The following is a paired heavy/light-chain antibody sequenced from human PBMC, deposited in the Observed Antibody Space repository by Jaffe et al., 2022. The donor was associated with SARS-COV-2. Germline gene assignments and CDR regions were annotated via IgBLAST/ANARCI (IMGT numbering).Light chain of an antibody. CDR1: QNITYY. J-gene: IGKJ1*01. CDR3: QQNYRSPRT. Sequence: DIQMTQSPSSLSASVGDRVTITCRASQNITYYLNWYQQKPGKAPKLQIYGASALQSGVPSRFSGSGTGTDFTLVIGSLQPEDFATYYCQQNYRSPRTFGQGTKVDIK. CDR2: GAS. V-gene: IGKV1-39*01.
Heavy chain of an antibody. CDR1: GGSISSYL. V-gene: IGHV4-59*01. D-gene: IGHD6-6*01. CDR2: ISYSGTT. J-gene: IGHJ5*02. Sequence: QVQLQESGPRLVKPTETLSLTCSVSGGSISSYLWSWIRQPPGKGLEWIGYISYSGTTSYNPSLKSRTTILVDTSKSQFSLKLSSVSAADTAVYFCAREAWAPRPPNSNWLDPWGQGILVTVSS. CDR3: AREAWAPRPPNSNWLDP.